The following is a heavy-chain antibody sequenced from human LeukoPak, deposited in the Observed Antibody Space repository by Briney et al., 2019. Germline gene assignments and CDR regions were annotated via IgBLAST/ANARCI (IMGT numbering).Heavy chain of an antibody. J-gene: IGHJ3*02. D-gene: IGHD6-6*01. CDR3: ACSSSLFDDAFDI. CDR1: GYTFTSYG. Sequence: GVSVKVSCKASGYTFTSYGISWVRQAPGQGLEWMGWISAYNGNTNYAQKLQGRVTMTTDTSTSTAYMELRSLRSDDTAVYYCACSSSLFDDAFDIWGQGTMVTVSS. CDR2: ISAYNGNT. V-gene: IGHV1-18*01.